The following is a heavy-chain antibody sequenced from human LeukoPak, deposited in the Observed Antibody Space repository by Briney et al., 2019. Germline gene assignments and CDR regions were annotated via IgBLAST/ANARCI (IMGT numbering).Heavy chain of an antibody. CDR3: AKAVRVRGSVGAPNWFDP. J-gene: IGHJ5*02. V-gene: IGHV3-9*01. CDR1: GFTFDDYA. Sequence: GRSLRLSCAASGFTFDDYAMHWVRQAPGKGLEWVSGISWYSGSIGYADSVKGRFTISRDNAKNSLYLQMNSLRAEDTALYYCAKAVRVRGSVGAPNWFDPWGQGTLVTVSS. D-gene: IGHD3-10*01. CDR2: ISWYSGSI.